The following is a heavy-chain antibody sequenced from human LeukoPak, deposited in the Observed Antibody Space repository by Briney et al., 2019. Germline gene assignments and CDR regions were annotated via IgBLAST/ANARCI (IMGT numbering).Heavy chain of an antibody. J-gene: IGHJ1*01. CDR2: IYYSGST. CDR3: ARQEMATIVQDQL. Sequence: SETLSLTCTVSGGSISSSSYYWGWIRQPPGKGLEWIGSIYYSGSTYYNPSLKSRVTISVDTSKNQFSLKLSSATAADTAVYYCARQEMATIVQDQLWGQGTLVTVSS. D-gene: IGHD5-24*01. CDR1: GGSISSSSYY. V-gene: IGHV4-39*01.